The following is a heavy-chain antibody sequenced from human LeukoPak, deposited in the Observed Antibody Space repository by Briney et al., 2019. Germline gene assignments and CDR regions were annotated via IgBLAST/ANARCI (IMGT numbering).Heavy chain of an antibody. CDR2: ISAYNGNT. V-gene: IGHV1-18*01. D-gene: IGHD3-9*01. J-gene: IGHJ4*02. CDR1: GYTFTSYG. CDR3: ARGGDYDILTGYWGFDY. Sequence: GASVKVSCKASGYTFTSYGISWVRQAPGQGLEGMGWISAYNGNTNYAQKLQGRVTMTTDTSTSKAYMELRSLRSDDTAVYYCARGGDYDILTGYWGFDYWGQGTLVTVSS.